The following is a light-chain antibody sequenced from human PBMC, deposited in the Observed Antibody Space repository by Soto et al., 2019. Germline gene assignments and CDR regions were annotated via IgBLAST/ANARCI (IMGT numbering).Light chain of an antibody. J-gene: IGLJ1*01. Sequence: QSVLTQPASVSGSPGQSITISCTGTSSDVGGYNYVSWYQQHPRKGPKLMIYEVSNRPSGVSNRFSGYKSGNTATLTISGLQAEDEADYYCSSYTSTTTRVFGTGTKVTV. V-gene: IGLV2-14*03. CDR3: SSYTSTTTRV. CDR1: SSDVGGYNY. CDR2: EVS.